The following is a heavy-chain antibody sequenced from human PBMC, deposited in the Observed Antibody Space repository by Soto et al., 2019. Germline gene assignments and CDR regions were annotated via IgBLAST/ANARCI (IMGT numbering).Heavy chain of an antibody. CDR3: AKNGQPPYYYYGMDV. V-gene: IGHV1-18*01. CDR2: VSGYNGDT. CDR1: GYTFSRYG. D-gene: IGHD2-8*01. J-gene: IGHJ6*02. Sequence: QGQLVQSGPEVKKPGASVKVSCKASGYTFSRYGISWVRQAPGQGLEWMGWVSGYNGDTKYAQKVQGRVTMTIDTSTYTAYKELRSLTSDDTAKYYCAKNGQPPYYYYGMDVWGQGTTVTVSS.